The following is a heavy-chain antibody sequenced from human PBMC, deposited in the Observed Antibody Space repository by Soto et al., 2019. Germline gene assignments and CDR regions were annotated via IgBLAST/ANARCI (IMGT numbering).Heavy chain of an antibody. CDR2: ISAYNGNT. J-gene: IGHJ6*03. V-gene: IGHV1-18*01. CDR3: AREIKYYDILTGYYNSYYYYYMDV. D-gene: IGHD3-9*01. Sequence: ASVKVSCKASGYTFTSYGISWVRQAPGQGLEWMGWISAYNGNTNYAQKLQGRVTMTADTSTSKAYMERRSLRSDDTAVYYCAREIKYYDILTGYYNSYYYYYMDVWGKGTTVTVSS. CDR1: GYTFTSYG.